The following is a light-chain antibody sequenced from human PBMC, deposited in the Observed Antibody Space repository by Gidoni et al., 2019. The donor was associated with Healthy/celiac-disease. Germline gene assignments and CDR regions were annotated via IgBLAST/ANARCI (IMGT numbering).Light chain of an antibody. J-gene: IGKJ4*01. Sequence: DIVMTQSPLSLPFTPGEPASISCRSSHSLLHSNGYNYLDWYLQKPGQSPQLLIYLGSTRASGVPDRFSGSGSGTDFTLKISRVEAEDVGVYYCMQALQTPLTFGGGTKVEIK. CDR3: MQALQTPLT. CDR2: LGS. CDR1: HSLLHSNGYNY. V-gene: IGKV2-28*01.